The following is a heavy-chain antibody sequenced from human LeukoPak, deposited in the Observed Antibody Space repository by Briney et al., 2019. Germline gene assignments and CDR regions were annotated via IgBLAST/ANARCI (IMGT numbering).Heavy chain of an antibody. D-gene: IGHD5-12*01. J-gene: IGHJ3*02. V-gene: IGHV4-34*01. CDR1: GGSFSGYY. Sequence: TPSETLSLTCAVYGGSFSGYYWSWIRQPPGKGLEWIGEINHSGSTNYNPSLKSRVTISVDTSKNQFSLKLSAVTAADTAVYYCARRRRRSGYSGYDVGAFDIWGQGTMVTVSS. CDR2: INHSGST. CDR3: ARRRRRSGYSGYDVGAFDI.